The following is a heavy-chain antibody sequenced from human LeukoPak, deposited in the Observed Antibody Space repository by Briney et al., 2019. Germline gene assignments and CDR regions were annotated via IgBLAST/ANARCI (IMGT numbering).Heavy chain of an antibody. CDR3: ATSSWFGVAKGYYMDV. Sequence: GGSLRLSCAASGFTVSSNYMSWVRQAPGKGLEWVSVIYSGGSTYYADSVKGRFTISRDNSKNTLYLQMNSLRAEDTAVYYCATSSWFGVAKGYYMDVWGKGTTVTVSS. CDR2: IYSGGST. CDR1: GFTVSSNY. V-gene: IGHV3-53*01. J-gene: IGHJ6*03. D-gene: IGHD3-3*01.